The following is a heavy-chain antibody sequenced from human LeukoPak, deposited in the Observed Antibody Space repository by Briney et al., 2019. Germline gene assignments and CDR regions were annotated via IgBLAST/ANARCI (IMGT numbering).Heavy chain of an antibody. CDR1: GGSINTPNYY. J-gene: IGHJ6*03. CDR3: ARTTEGGYTYDYFYYYYMDV. CDR2: IFYSGGT. V-gene: IGHV4-39*07. Sequence: KPSETLSLTCTVSGGSINTPNYYWGWIRQTPGKGLEWIGNIFYSGGTYYSPSLASRVTISLDTSRNQFSLKLNSVTAADTAVYFCARTTEGGYTYDYFYYYYMDVWGKGTTVTISS. D-gene: IGHD5-18*01.